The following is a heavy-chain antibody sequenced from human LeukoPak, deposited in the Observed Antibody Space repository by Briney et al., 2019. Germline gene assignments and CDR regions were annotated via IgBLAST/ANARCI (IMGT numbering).Heavy chain of an antibody. CDR2: INHSGST. Sequence: SETLSLTCAVYGGSFSGYYWSWVRQPPGKGLERIGEINHSGSTNYNPSLKSRVTISVDTSKNQFSLKLSSVTAADTAVYYCARRTDTRGYRRFDYWGQGTLVTVSS. J-gene: IGHJ4*02. CDR1: GGSFSGYY. V-gene: IGHV4-34*01. D-gene: IGHD5-18*01. CDR3: ARRTDTRGYRRFDY.